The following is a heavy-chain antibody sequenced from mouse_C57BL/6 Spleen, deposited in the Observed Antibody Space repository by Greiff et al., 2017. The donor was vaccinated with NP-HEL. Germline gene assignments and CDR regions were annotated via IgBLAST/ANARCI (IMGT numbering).Heavy chain of an antibody. CDR1: GYTFTDYY. D-gene: IGHD2-3*01. V-gene: IGHV1-26*01. CDR2: INPNNGGT. J-gene: IGHJ4*01. CDR3: ARTYDGYSYYYAMDY. Sequence: VQLQQSGPELVKPGASVKISCKASGYTFTDYYMNWVKQSHGKSLEWIGDINPNNGGTSYNQKFKGKATLTVDKSSSTAYMELRSLTSEDSAVYYCARTYDGYSYYYAMDYWGQGTSVTVSS.